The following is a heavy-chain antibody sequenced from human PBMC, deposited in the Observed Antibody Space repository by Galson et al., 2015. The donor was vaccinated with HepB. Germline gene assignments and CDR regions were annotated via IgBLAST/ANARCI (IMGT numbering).Heavy chain of an antibody. Sequence: SLRLSCASSGFMFSTYGMHWVRQAPGKGLEWVAVIFYDGSNRYYADSVKGRFTISRDNSKNTLCLQMNSVRAEDTAVYYCAKSESFGEDVDVAFDPWGQGTLVIVSS. CDR2: IFYDGSNR. J-gene: IGHJ5*02. CDR1: GFMFSTYG. D-gene: IGHD3-10*01. CDR3: AKSESFGEDVDVAFDP. V-gene: IGHV3-33*06.